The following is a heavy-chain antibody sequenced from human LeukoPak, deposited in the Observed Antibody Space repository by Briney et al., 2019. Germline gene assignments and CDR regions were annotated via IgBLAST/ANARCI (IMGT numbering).Heavy chain of an antibody. CDR1: GFTFSSYA. V-gene: IGHV3-23*01. J-gene: IGHJ4*02. D-gene: IGHD6-13*01. Sequence: GGSLRLSCAASGFTFSSYAMRWVRQAPGKGLEWVSALSGSGNNTYYADSVKGRFTISRDNSKNTLYLQMNSLRAEDTAVYYCTTSPAPGIDYWGQGTLVTVSS. CDR2: LSGSGNNT. CDR3: TTSPAPGIDY.